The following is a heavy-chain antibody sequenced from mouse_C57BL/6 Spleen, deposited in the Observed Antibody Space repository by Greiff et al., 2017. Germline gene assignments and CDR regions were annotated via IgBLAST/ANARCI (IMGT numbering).Heavy chain of an antibody. J-gene: IGHJ4*01. CDR3: ARDAMDY. CDR2: INPSTGGT. CDR1: GYSFTGYY. V-gene: IGHV1-42*01. Sequence: VQLQQSGPELVKPGASVKISCKASGYSFTGYYMNWVKQSPEKSLEWIGEINPSTGGTTYNQKFKAKATLTVDKSSSTAYMQLKSPTSEDSAVYYCARDAMDYWGQGTSVTVSS.